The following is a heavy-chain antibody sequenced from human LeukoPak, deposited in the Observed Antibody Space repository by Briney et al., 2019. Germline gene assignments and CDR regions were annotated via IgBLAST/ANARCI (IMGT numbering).Heavy chain of an antibody. CDR1: GFTFSSYW. V-gene: IGHV3-7*01. D-gene: IGHD3-9*01. Sequence: GGSLRLSCAASGFTFSSYWMSWVRQAPGKGLEWVANIKQDGSEKYYVDSVKGRFTISRDNAKNSLYLQMSSLRAEDTAVYYCAREDSDILTGLDYWGQGTLVTVSS. J-gene: IGHJ4*02. CDR2: IKQDGSEK. CDR3: AREDSDILTGLDY.